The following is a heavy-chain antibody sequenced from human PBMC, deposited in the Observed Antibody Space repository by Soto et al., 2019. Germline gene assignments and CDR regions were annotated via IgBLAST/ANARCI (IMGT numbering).Heavy chain of an antibody. Sequence: SETLSLTCAVSGGSIRSNNWWSWVRQPPGKGREWIGEIFHSGSTNYNPSFKLRVTISVDTSKNQFSLKLSSVTAADTAVYYCARERPDGSRLDPWGQGTLVTVSS. V-gene: IGHV4-4*02. D-gene: IGHD6-13*01. CDR3: ARERPDGSRLDP. CDR1: GGSIRSNNW. CDR2: IFHSGST. J-gene: IGHJ5*02.